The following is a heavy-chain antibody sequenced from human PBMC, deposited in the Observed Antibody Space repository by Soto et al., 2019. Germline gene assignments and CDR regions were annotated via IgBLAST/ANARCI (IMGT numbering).Heavy chain of an antibody. CDR2: ISGSGGTT. CDR3: ANRAVAVAYYFDY. V-gene: IGHV3-23*01. Sequence: EVQLLESGGGLVQPGGSLRLSCAASGFSFSSYDMTWVRQAPGKGLEWVSAISGSGGTTYYADSVKGRFTISRDNSKNTLFLQMNSLRAEDTAVYYCANRAVAVAYYFDYWGQGILVTVSS. CDR1: GFSFSSYD. J-gene: IGHJ4*02. D-gene: IGHD2-21*01.